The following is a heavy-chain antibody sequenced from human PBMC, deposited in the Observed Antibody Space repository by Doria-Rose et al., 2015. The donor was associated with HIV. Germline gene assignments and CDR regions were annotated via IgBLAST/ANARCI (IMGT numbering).Heavy chain of an antibody. CDR2: IKQDGSEK. Sequence: LVQTGVVFVQPGGSLRLSCAASGFTFSSYWMSWVRQAPGKGLEWVADIKQDGSEKYYVDSVRGRFTISRDNAKNSLNLQMNSLRAEDTAVYYCARNLLEDYYDSSGFDFWGQGTLVTVSS. CDR3: ARNLLEDYYDSSGFDF. J-gene: IGHJ4*02. CDR1: GFTFSSYW. V-gene: IGHV3-7*01. D-gene: IGHD3-22*01.